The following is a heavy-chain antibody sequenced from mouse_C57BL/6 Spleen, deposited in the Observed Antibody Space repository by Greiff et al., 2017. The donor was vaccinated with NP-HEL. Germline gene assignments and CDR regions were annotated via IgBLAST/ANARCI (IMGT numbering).Heavy chain of an antibody. V-gene: IGHV1-81*01. D-gene: IGHD2-5*01. CDR3: ARQGYSNYRARDY. Sequence: VQLQQSGAELARPGASVKLSCKASGYTFTSYGISWVKQRTGQGLEWIGEIYPRSGNSYYNEKFKGKATMTAEISSSTAYMDLRSLTSEDSAVYFCARQGYSNYRARDYWGQGTSVTVAS. J-gene: IGHJ4*01. CDR2: IYPRSGNS. CDR1: GYTFTSYG.